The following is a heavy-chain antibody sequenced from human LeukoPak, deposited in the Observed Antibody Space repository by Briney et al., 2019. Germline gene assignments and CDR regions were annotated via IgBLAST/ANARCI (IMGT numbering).Heavy chain of an antibody. V-gene: IGHV3-30*02. D-gene: IGHD6-13*01. CDR2: IRYDGTNK. CDR1: GFTFNIYG. CDR3: AKDQGGSSWSSAFDI. J-gene: IGHJ3*02. Sequence: GGSLRLSCAASGFTFNIYGMHWVRQAPGKGLEWVAFIRYDGTNKYYADSVKGRFTISRDNSKNILYLQMNSLRTEDTAVYYCAKDQGGSSWSSAFDIWGQGTMVTVSS.